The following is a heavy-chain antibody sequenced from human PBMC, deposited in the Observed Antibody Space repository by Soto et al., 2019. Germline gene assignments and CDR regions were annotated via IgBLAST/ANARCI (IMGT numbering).Heavy chain of an antibody. D-gene: IGHD6-19*01. J-gene: IGHJ4*02. Sequence: SETLSLTCAVYGGSFSGYYWSWIRQPPGKGLEWLGEINHSGITDYNPSLKSRITISIDTSKKQFSLKLNSVTAADTAVYYCAIGPRMWLAGGGYWGQGTRVTVSS. CDR1: GGSFSGYY. CDR2: INHSGIT. V-gene: IGHV4-34*01. CDR3: AIGPRMWLAGGGY.